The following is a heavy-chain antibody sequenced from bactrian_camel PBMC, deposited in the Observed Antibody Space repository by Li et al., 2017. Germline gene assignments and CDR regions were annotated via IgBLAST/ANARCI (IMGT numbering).Heavy chain of an antibody. J-gene: IGHJ6*01. Sequence: HVQLVESGGGSVQAGGSLRLSCVASEITTCMGWFRSVPGKEREGVVLIDSDGTVKNADSVKGRFTLSKDNDKNTLYLQMTSLKPEDTAVYYCAAEIPRGDVCYSGSRFGYSGQGTQVTVS. V-gene: IGHV3S53*01. CDR2: IDSDGTV. CDR1: EITTC. CDR3: AAEIPRGDVCYSGSRFGY. D-gene: IGHD1*01.